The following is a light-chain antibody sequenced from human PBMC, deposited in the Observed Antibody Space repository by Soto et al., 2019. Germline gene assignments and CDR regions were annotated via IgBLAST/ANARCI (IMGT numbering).Light chain of an antibody. J-gene: IGKJ2*01. CDR3: QQYNNWPPYT. V-gene: IGKV3-15*01. CDR2: GAS. CDR1: QSVSSN. Sequence: EIVMTQSPATLSVSPGERATLSCRASQSVSSNLAWYQQKPGQAPRLLIYGASTRPTGIPARFSGSGSGTEFTLSISSLQSEDFAVYSCQQYNNWPPYTFGQGTKLEIK.